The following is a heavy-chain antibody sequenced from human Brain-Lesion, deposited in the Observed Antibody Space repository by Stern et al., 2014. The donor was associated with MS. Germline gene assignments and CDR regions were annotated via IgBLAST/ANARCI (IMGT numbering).Heavy chain of an antibody. CDR2: FDPADGET. CDR1: GYTLTELS. CDR3: ATLSPGAGGNYYRHFDY. Sequence: QVQLVESGAEVKKPGASVKVSCKVSGYTLTELSMHWVRQAPRKGLEWMGGFDPADGETIYARKFQGRVTMTEDSSTDTAYMELSSLRSEDTAVYYCATLSPGAGGNYYRHFDYWGQGTLVTVSS. V-gene: IGHV1-24*01. D-gene: IGHD1-26*01. J-gene: IGHJ4*02.